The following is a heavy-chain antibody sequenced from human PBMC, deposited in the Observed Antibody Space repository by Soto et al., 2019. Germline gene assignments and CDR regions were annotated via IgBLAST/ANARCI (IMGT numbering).Heavy chain of an antibody. CDR1: SGSISSYY. Sequence: PSETLSLTCTVSSGSISSYYWSWIRQPAGKGLEWIGRIYTSGSTNYNPSLKSRVTMSVDTSKNQFSLKLSSVTAADTAVNYCARDIVVVVAAKVYYYGMDVWGQGTTVTVSS. D-gene: IGHD2-15*01. V-gene: IGHV4-4*07. CDR2: IYTSGST. J-gene: IGHJ6*02. CDR3: ARDIVVVVAAKVYYYGMDV.